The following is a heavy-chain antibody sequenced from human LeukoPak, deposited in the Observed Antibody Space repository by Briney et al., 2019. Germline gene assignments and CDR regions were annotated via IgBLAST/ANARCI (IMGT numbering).Heavy chain of an antibody. CDR3: ARAGEDYIRAAYYYYYMDV. V-gene: IGHV3-64*01. Sequence: GGSLRLSCAASGFTFSSYAMHWVRQAPGKGLEYVSAISSNGGSTYYANSVKGRFTISRDNSKNTLYLQMGSLRAEDMAVYYCARAGEDYIRAAYYYYYMDVWGKGTTVTVSS. D-gene: IGHD3-16*01. CDR1: GFTFSSYA. J-gene: IGHJ6*03. CDR2: ISSNGGST.